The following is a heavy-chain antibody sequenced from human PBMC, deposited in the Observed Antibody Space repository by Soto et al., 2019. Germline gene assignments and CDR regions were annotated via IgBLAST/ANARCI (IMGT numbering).Heavy chain of an antibody. D-gene: IGHD2-21*02. Sequence: QVQLGQSGAEEKKPGASVKVSCKASGYTFTSYAMHWVRQAPGQRLEWMGWINAGNGNTKYSQKFQGRVTITRDTSASTAYMELSILRSEDTAVYYCARSIVVVTVLDYWGQGTLVTVSS. CDR2: INAGNGNT. V-gene: IGHV1-3*05. J-gene: IGHJ4*02. CDR3: ARSIVVVTVLDY. CDR1: GYTFTSYA.